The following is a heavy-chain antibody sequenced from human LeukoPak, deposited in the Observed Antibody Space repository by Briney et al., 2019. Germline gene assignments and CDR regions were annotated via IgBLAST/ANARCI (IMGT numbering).Heavy chain of an antibody. J-gene: IGHJ4*02. CDR3: ARDGGYCSSTSCSLDY. CDR1: GGSVSSGSYY. CDR2: IYTSGST. V-gene: IGHV4-61*02. Sequence: PSETLSLTCTVSGGSVSSGSYYWSWIRQPAGKGLEWIGRIYTSGSTNYNPSLKSRVTMSVDTSKNQFSLKLSSVTAADTAVYYCARDGGYCSSTSCSLDYWGQGTLVTVSS. D-gene: IGHD2-2*03.